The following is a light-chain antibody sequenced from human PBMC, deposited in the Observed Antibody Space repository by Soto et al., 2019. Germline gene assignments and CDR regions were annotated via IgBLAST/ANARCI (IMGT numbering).Light chain of an antibody. CDR3: QQFAGAPPLT. CDR1: QGVSTSY. CDR2: GTS. J-gene: IGKJ4*01. Sequence: EIVLTQSPGTLSLSQGERATLSCRASQGVSTSYLSWYQQKPGQAPRLLIYGTSTRATGIPDRFSGSGSGTDFTLTISRLEPEDVVVYYCQQFAGAPPLTFGGGTKVEIK. V-gene: IGKV3-20*01.